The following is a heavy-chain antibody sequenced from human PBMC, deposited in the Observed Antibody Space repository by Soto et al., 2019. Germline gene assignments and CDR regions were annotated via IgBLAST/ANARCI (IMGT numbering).Heavy chain of an antibody. CDR2: ISSSGSTI. J-gene: IGHJ4*02. V-gene: IGHV3-11*01. CDR1: GFTFSDYY. CDR3: ASGIEVGATPPAFDY. D-gene: IGHD1-26*01. Sequence: GGSLRLSCAASGFTFSDYYMSWIRQAPGKGLEWVSYISSSGSTIYYADSVKGRFTISRDNAKNSLYLQMNSLRAEDTAVYYCASGIEVGATPPAFDYWGQGTLVTVSS.